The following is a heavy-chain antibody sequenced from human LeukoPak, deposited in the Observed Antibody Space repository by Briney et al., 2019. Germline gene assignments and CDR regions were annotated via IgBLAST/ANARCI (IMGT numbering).Heavy chain of an antibody. J-gene: IGHJ4*02. Sequence: SVKVSCKASGGTFSSYAISWVRQAPGQGLEWMGRIIPILGIANYAQKFQGRVTITADKSTSTAYMELSSLRSEDTAVYYCAACGGNSGGIDYWGQGTLVTVSS. CDR2: IIPILGIA. V-gene: IGHV1-69*04. D-gene: IGHD4-23*01. CDR1: GGTFSSYA. CDR3: AACGGNSGGIDY.